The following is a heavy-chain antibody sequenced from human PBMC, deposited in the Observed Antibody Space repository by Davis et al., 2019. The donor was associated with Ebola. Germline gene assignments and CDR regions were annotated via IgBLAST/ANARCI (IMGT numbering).Heavy chain of an antibody. J-gene: IGHJ6*02. Sequence: GRSLRLSCAASGFTFSSYAMSWVRQAPGKGLEWVSAISGSGGSTYYADSVKGRFTISRDNSKNTLYLQMNSLRAEDTAVYYCARATGDYYYYYGMDIWGQGTTVTVSS. CDR3: ARATGDYYYYYGMDI. CDR2: ISGSGGST. V-gene: IGHV3-23*01. CDR1: GFTFSSYA. D-gene: IGHD7-27*01.